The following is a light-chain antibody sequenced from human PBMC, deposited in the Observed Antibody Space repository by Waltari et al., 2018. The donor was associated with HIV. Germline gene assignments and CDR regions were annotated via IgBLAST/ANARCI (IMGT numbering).Light chain of an antibody. CDR1: SRDVGGYNT. J-gene: IGLJ2*01. CDR3: NSYTTSSTLHVV. V-gene: IGLV2-14*03. CDR2: DVS. Sequence: QSALTQPASVSGSPGQSITISCTGTSRDVGGYNTVSWYQHPPGKAPKLMIYDVSNRPSGVSKRFSGSKSGNTASLTISGLQAEDEADYYCNSYTTSSTLHVVFGGGTKLTVL.